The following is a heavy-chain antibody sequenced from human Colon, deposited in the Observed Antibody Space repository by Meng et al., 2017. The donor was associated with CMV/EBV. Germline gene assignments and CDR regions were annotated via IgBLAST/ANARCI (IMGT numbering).Heavy chain of an antibody. CDR3: AREVVGATWFDY. J-gene: IGHJ4*02. V-gene: IGHV1-2*02. Sequence: CQSSGYTFRAYSIHWVRQAPGQGLQWMGWVNPNSGDTKFAQDFQGRVSMTTDSSISTAYVELTSLRSDDTAVYYCAREVVGATWFDYWGQGTLVTVSS. D-gene: IGHD1-26*01. CDR2: VNPNSGDT. CDR1: GYTFRAYS.